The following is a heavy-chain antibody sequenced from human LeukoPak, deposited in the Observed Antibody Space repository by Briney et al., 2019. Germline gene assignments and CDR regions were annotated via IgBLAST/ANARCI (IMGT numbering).Heavy chain of an antibody. CDR2: ISGSGGST. V-gene: IGHV3-23*01. D-gene: IGHD5-18*01. CDR1: GFTFSSYA. CDR3: AKGVLQLDTAMVTGY. Sequence: PGGSLRLSCAASGFTFSSYAMSWVRQAPGKGLEWVSAISGSGGSTYYADSVKGRFTISRDNSKNTLYLQMNSLRAEDTAVYYCAKGVLQLDTAMVTGYWGQGTLVTVSS. J-gene: IGHJ4*02.